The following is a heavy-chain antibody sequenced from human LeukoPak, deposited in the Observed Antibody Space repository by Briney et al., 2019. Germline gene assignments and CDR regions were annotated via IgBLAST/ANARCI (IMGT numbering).Heavy chain of an antibody. V-gene: IGHV5-51*01. CDR1: GYSFTTYW. J-gene: IGHJ6*03. Sequence: GESLKISCKGSGYSFTTYWIGWVRQMPGKGLEWMGIVYPDDSDTRYNPSFQGQVTMSADKSISTAYLQWSSLKASDTAMYYCARAPWYSSSWYGVFGYMDVWGKGTTVTVSS. D-gene: IGHD6-13*01. CDR3: ARAPWYSSSWYGVFGYMDV. CDR2: VYPDDSDT.